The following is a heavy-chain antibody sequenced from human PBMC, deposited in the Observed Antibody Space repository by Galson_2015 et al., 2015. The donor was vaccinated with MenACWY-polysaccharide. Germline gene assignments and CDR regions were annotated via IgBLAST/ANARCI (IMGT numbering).Heavy chain of an antibody. CDR1: GFTFSTSW. CDR3: ARLNSGRSLGDAFDI. J-gene: IGHJ3*02. CDR2: IKEDGSEK. D-gene: IGHD1-26*01. V-gene: IGHV3-7*01. Sequence: GSPRLSCAASGFTFSTSWMTWVRQAPRKGLEWVANIKEDGSEKYYVDSVKGRFTISRDNAKNSQFLQMNSLRVEDTAAYYCARLNSGRSLGDAFDIWGQGTMVIVSS.